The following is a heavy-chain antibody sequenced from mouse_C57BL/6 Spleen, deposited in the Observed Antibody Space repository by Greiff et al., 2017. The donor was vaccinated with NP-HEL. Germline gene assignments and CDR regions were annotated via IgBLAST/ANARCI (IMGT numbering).Heavy chain of an antibody. V-gene: IGHV5-17*01. CDR3: ARGGNYAMDY. CDR2: ISSGSSTI. D-gene: IGHD1-1*02. Sequence: DVMLVESGGGLVKPGGSLKLSCAASGFTFSDYGMHWVRQAPEKGLEWVAYISSGSSTIYYADTVKGRFTISRDNAKNTLFLQITSLRSEDTAMYYCARGGNYAMDYWGQGTSVTVSS. J-gene: IGHJ4*01. CDR1: GFTFSDYG.